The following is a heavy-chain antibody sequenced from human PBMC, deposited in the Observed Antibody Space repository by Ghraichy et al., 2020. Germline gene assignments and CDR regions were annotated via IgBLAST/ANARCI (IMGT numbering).Heavy chain of an antibody. CDR2: IYSTGST. CDR3: ARSYTTGYSGYNWIDP. Sequence: SETLSLTCTVSGGSITDYYWSWIRQPAGKGLEWIGRIYSTGSTNYNPSLKSRVSMSVDTSKNHFFLTLRSVTAADTAVDYCARSYTTGYSGYNWIDPWGQGTLVTVSS. J-gene: IGHJ5*02. V-gene: IGHV4-4*07. D-gene: IGHD6-25*01. CDR1: GGSITDYY.